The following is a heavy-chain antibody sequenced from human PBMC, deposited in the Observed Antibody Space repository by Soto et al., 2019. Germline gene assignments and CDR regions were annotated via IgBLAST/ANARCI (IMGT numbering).Heavy chain of an antibody. Sequence: SVKVSCKAAGGTFLGSTMSWLRQAPGQGLEWMGRIIPILGIANYAQKFQGRVTITADKSTSTAYMELSSLRSEDTAVYYCARYSGEYCSSTSCPPSDAFDIWGQGTMVTVSS. CDR3: ARYSGEYCSSTSCPPSDAFDI. CDR2: IIPILGIA. J-gene: IGHJ3*02. V-gene: IGHV1-69*02. CDR1: GGTFLGST. D-gene: IGHD2-2*01.